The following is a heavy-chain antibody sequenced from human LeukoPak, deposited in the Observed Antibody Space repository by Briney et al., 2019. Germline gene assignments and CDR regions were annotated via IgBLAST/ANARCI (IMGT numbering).Heavy chain of an antibody. CDR1: GFSLSTSGMR. CDR3: ARTPYCGGDCYVDY. V-gene: IGHV2-70*04. Sequence: SGPALVKPTQTLTLTCTFSGFSLSTSGMRVSWIRQPPGKALEWLARIDWDDDKFYSTSLKTRLTISKDTSKNQVALTMTNMDPVDTATYYCARTPYCGGDCYVDYWGQGTLVTVSS. CDR2: IDWDDDK. D-gene: IGHD2-21*02. J-gene: IGHJ4*02.